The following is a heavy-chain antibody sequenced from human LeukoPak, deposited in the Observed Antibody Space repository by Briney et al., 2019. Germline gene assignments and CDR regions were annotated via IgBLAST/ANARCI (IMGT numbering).Heavy chain of an antibody. CDR3: ARGDGYNYFPYYYYYYMDV. V-gene: IGHV1-2*02. J-gene: IGHJ6*03. CDR2: INPNSGGT. Sequence: ASVKVSCKASGYTFTGYYMHWVRQAPGQGLEWMGWINPNSGGTNYAQKFQGRVTMTRDTSISTAYMELSRLRSDDTAVYYCARGDGYNYFPYYYYYYMDVWGKGTTVTVSS. CDR1: GYTFTGYY. D-gene: IGHD5-24*01.